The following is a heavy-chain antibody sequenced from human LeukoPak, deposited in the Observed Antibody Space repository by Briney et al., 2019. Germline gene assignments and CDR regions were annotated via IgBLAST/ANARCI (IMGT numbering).Heavy chain of an antibody. J-gene: IGHJ3*02. CDR3: ARVGCSGGSCYGSRGAFDI. V-gene: IGHV4-39*07. D-gene: IGHD2-15*01. CDR2: IYYSGST. Sequence: PSETLSLTCTVSGGSISSSSYYWGWIRQPPGKGLEWIGSIYYSGSTYYNPSLKSRVTISVDTSKNQFSLKLSSVTAADTAVYYCARVGCSGGSCYGSRGAFDIWGQGTMVTVSS. CDR1: GGSISSSSYY.